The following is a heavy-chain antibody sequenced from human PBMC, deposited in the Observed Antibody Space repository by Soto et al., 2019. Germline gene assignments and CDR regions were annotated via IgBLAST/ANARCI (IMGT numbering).Heavy chain of an antibody. CDR2: IIPIFGTA. V-gene: IGHV1-69*13. CDR3: ASAAAGTGTYNWFDP. CDR1: GGTFSSYA. Sequence: VKVSCKASGGTFSSYAISWVRQAPGQGLEWMGGIIPIFGTANYAQKFQGRVTITADESTSTAYMELSSLRSEDTAVYYCASAAAGTGTYNWFDPWGQGTLVTVSS. J-gene: IGHJ5*02. D-gene: IGHD6-13*01.